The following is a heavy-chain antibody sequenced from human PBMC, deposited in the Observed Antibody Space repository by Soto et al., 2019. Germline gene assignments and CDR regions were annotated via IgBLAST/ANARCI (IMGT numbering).Heavy chain of an antibody. V-gene: IGHV1-18*01. D-gene: IGHD2-15*01. J-gene: IGHJ4*02. Sequence: GAPGKGSCKASGYTFSSDGMSWGGQAPGQRGEWMGWISAYNGNTNYAQKLQGRVTMTTDTSTSTAYMELRSLRSDDTAVYYCARVPCSGGSCYSWPYFDYWGQGTLVTVSS. CDR2: ISAYNGNT. CDR3: ARVPCSGGSCYSWPYFDY. CDR1: GYTFSSDG.